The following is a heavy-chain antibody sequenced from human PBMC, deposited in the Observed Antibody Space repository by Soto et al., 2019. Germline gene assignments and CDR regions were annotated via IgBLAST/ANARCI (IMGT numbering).Heavy chain of an antibody. D-gene: IGHD2-8*01. J-gene: IGHJ4*02. CDR3: ARGRRSSCTNGVCYYYYFDY. CDR1: GYTFTSYD. Sequence: VKVSCKASGYTFTSYDINWVRQATGQGLEWMGWMNPNSGNTGYAQKFQGRVTMTRNTSISTAYMELSSLRSEDTAVYYCARGRRSSCTNGVCYYYYFDYWGQGTLVTVSS. V-gene: IGHV1-8*01. CDR2: MNPNSGNT.